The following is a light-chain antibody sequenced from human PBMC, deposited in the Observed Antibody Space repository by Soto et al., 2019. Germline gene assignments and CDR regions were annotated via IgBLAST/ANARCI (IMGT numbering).Light chain of an antibody. V-gene: IGKV3-20*01. CDR1: HSVRSSY. J-gene: IGKJ2*01. CDR3: QQYGSSPPYT. CDR2: GAS. Sequence: EIVLTQSPGTLSLSPGERATLSCRASHSVRSSYLAWYQQKPGQAPRLLIYGASSRATGIPDRFSGSGSGTDFTLTIRRLEPEDFAVYYCQQYGSSPPYTFGQGTKLEIK.